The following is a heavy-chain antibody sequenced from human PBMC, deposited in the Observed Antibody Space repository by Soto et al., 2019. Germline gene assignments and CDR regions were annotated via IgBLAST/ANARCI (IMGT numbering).Heavy chain of an antibody. CDR3: AKGVPAATRYFQH. CDR1: GFSFSSYW. CDR2: INSDGSST. V-gene: IGHV3-74*01. Sequence: VQLVKSGGGLVQPGGSLRLSCAASGFSFSSYWMHWVRHAPGKGLVWVSRINSDGSSTTYADSVKGRFTISRDNAKNTLYLQMNSLTPEDTAVYYCAKGVPAATRYFQHWGQGTLVTVSS. D-gene: IGHD2-2*01. J-gene: IGHJ1*01.